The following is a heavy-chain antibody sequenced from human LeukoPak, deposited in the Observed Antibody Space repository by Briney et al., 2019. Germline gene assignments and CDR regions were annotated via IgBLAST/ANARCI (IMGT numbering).Heavy chain of an antibody. CDR2: IFYTGTT. V-gene: IGHV4-39*01. D-gene: IGHD4-11*01. CDR1: GGSISSSSYY. CDR3: ARLSASNYGTVDY. J-gene: IGHJ4*02. Sequence: SETLSLTCTVSGGSISSSSYYWGWIRQPPGEGPQWLGTIFYTGTTYDNPSLKSRVTMSVDTSKNQLSLKLNSVTAADTAVYYCARLSASNYGTVDYWSQGTLVTVSS.